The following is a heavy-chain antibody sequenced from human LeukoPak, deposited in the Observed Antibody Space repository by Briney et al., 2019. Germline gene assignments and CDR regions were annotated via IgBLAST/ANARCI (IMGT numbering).Heavy chain of an antibody. CDR2: ISYDRSLK. D-gene: IGHD4-17*01. CDR3: ARDPTAVANLPQYYLDY. V-gene: IGHV3-30*03. J-gene: IGHJ4*02. Sequence: QPGGSLRLSCAASGFTFSSYSMNWVRQAPGKGLEWVAVISYDRSLKYYADSVRGRFTISSDNSKNTLYLQMNSLRVEDTAVYYCARDPTAVANLPQYYLDYWGQGILVTVSS. CDR1: GFTFSSYS.